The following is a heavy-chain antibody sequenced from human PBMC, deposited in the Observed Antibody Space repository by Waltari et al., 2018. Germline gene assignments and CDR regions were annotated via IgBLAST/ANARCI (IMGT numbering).Heavy chain of an antibody. CDR1: GGTFSSYA. J-gene: IGHJ3*02. CDR3: ARDVVYYYDSSAPGNAFDI. V-gene: IGHV1-69*12. D-gene: IGHD3-22*01. Sequence: QVQLVQSGAEVKKPGSSVKVSCKASGGTFSSYAISWVRQAHGQGLEWMGGIIPIFGTANYAQKFQGRVTITADESTSTAYMELSSLRSEDTAVYYCARDVVYYYDSSAPGNAFDIWGQGTMVTVSS. CDR2: IIPIFGTA.